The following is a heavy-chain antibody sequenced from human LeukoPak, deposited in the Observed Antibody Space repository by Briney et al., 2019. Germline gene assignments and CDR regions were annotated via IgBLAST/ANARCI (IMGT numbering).Heavy chain of an antibody. D-gene: IGHD1-1*01. CDR1: GYSISSGYY. Sequence: PSETLSLTCAVSGYSISSGYYWGWIRQPPGKGLEWIGSIYHSGSTYYNPSLKSRVTISVDTSKNQFSLKLSSVTAADTAVYYCARVPRPQGYYCMDVWGKGTTVTVSS. V-gene: IGHV4-38-2*01. J-gene: IGHJ6*03. CDR2: IYHSGST. CDR3: ARVPRPQGYYCMDV.